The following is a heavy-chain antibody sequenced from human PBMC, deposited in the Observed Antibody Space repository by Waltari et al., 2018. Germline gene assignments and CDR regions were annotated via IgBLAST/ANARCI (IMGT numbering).Heavy chain of an antibody. CDR1: GGTFSSYA. V-gene: IGHV1-69*04. CDR3: ARSKRSGSYVANYYYMDV. J-gene: IGHJ6*03. CDR2: ITPIPGIA. Sequence: QVQLVQSGAEVKKPGSSVKVSGKASGGTFSSYAISWVRQAPGHGLEWMGGITPIPGIANYAQTFQGRVPITADESTRTAYMELSSLRSEDTAVYYCARSKRSGSYVANYYYMDVWGKGTTVPVSS. D-gene: IGHD1-26*01.